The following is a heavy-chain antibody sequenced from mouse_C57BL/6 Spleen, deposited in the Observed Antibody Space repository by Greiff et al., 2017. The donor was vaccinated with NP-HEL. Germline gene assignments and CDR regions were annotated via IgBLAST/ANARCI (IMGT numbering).Heavy chain of an antibody. CDR2: ISSGGSYT. V-gene: IGHV5-6*01. D-gene: IGHD2-5*01. J-gene: IGHJ4*01. CDR1: GFNFSSYG. Sequence: EVQGVESGGDLVKPGGSLKLSCAASGFNFSSYGMSWVRQTPDKRLEWVATISSGGSYTYYPDSVKGRFTISRDNAKNTLYLQMSSLKSEDTAMYYCARHIVTTYYAMDYWGQGTSVTVSS. CDR3: ARHIVTTYYAMDY.